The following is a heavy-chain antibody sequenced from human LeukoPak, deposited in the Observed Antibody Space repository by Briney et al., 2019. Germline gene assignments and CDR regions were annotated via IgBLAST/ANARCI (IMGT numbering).Heavy chain of an antibody. Sequence: GASVKVSCKASGYTFTGYYMHWVRQAPGQGLEWMGGIIPIFGTANYAQKFQGRVTITADESTSTAYMELSSLRSEDTAVYYCASNYYDSSGYNYWGQGTLVTVSS. CDR2: IIPIFGTA. D-gene: IGHD3-22*01. J-gene: IGHJ4*02. CDR3: ASNYYDSSGYNY. CDR1: GYTFTGYY. V-gene: IGHV1-69*13.